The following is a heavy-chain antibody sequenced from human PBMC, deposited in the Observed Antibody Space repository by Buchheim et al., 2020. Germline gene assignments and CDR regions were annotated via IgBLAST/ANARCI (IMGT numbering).Heavy chain of an antibody. V-gene: IGHV3-21*01. J-gene: IGHJ6*02. Sequence: EVQLVESGGGLVKPGGSLRLSCAASGFTFSSYSMNWVRRAPGKGLEWVSSISSSSSYIYYADSVKGRFTIYRDNPKNSLYLQMNSLRAEDTAVYYCAREGRQQLVLSGMDVWGQGTT. CDR1: GFTFSSYS. CDR2: ISSSSSYI. CDR3: AREGRQQLVLSGMDV. D-gene: IGHD6-13*01.